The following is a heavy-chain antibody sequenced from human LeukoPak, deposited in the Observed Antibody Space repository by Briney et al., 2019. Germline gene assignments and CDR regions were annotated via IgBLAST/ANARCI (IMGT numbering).Heavy chain of an antibody. CDR3: ARVGYSSGWYGGGGADY. V-gene: IGHV4-59*01. J-gene: IGHJ4*02. D-gene: IGHD6-19*01. CDR2: IYYSGST. CDR1: GGSISSYY. Sequence: KPSETLSLTCTVSGGSISSYYWSWIRQPPGKGLEWIGYIYYSGSTNYNPSLKSRVTISVDTSKNQFSLKLSSVTAADTAVYYCARVGYSSGWYGGGGADYWGQGTLVTVS.